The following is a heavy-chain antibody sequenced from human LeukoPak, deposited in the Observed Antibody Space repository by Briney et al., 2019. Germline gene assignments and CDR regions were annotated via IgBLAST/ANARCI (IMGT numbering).Heavy chain of an antibody. CDR3: ARESGFYASRSRY. CDR1: GYTFTSFD. J-gene: IGHJ4*02. CDR2: MNTNSGKT. V-gene: IGHV1-8*01. D-gene: IGHD3-10*01. Sequence: GASVKVSCKASGYTFTSFDINWVRQATGQGLEWVGWMNTNSGKTGYAQTFQGRVTMTRDTSINTAYMELTSLRSDDTAVYYCARESGFYASRSRYWGQGTLVIVSS.